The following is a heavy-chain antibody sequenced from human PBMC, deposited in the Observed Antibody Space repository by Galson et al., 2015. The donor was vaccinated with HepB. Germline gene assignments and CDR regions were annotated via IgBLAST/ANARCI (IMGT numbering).Heavy chain of an antibody. CDR2: IWYDGSNK. V-gene: IGHV3-33*01. D-gene: IGHD3-16*01. Sequence: LSLSCAASGFTFSSYGMHWVRQAPGKGLEWVAVIWYDGSNKYYADSVKGRFTISRDNSKNTLYLQMNSLRAEDTAVYYCARERPSRVLGYWGQGTLVTVSS. CDR1: GFTFSSYG. CDR3: ARERPSRVLGY. J-gene: IGHJ4*02.